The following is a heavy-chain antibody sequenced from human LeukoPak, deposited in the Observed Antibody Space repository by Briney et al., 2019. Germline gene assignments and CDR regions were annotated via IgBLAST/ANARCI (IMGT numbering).Heavy chain of an antibody. D-gene: IGHD3-22*01. CDR3: ARSRDSSGYYHFDY. Sequence: GASVKVSCKASGYTFTGYYMHWVRQAPGQGLEWMGRIIPILGIANYAQKFQGRVTITADKSTSTAYMELSSLRSEDTAVYYCARSRDSSGYYHFDYWGQGTLVTVSS. J-gene: IGHJ4*02. CDR2: IIPILGIA. V-gene: IGHV1-69*02. CDR1: GYTFTGYY.